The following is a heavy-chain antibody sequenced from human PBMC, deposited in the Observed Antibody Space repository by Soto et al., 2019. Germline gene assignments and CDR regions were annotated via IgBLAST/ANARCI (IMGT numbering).Heavy chain of an antibody. Sequence: PAQLEGLELVAVISYDGSNKYYADSVKGRFTISRDNSKNTLYLQMNSLRAEDTAVYYCARDPTPSIGYCSGGSCYGSYFDYWGQGTLVTVSS. J-gene: IGHJ4*02. CDR3: ARDPTPSIGYCSGGSCYGSYFDY. CDR2: ISYDGSNK. D-gene: IGHD2-15*01. V-gene: IGHV3-30-3*01.